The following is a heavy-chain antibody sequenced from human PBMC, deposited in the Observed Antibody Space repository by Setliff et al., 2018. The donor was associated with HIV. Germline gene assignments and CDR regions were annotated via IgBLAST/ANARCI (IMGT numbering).Heavy chain of an antibody. D-gene: IGHD3-10*01. Sequence: PSETLSLTCTVSNVSINTYYWSWIRQPAGRPLEWIGRIYSSGKTNYSPSLNSRVSMSIDTSKNQFSLKMSSVTAADTAVYFCARHRRDYYGSGGYSAWGQGTLVIVSS. V-gene: IGHV4-4*07. CDR2: IYSSGKT. J-gene: IGHJ5*02. CDR1: NVSINTYY. CDR3: ARHRRDYYGSGGYSA.